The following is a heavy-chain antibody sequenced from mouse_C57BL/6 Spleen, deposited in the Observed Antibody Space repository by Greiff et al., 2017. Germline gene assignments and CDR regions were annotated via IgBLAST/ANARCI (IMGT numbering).Heavy chain of an antibody. CDR3: AREGSSGYVDY. J-gene: IGHJ2*01. D-gene: IGHD3-2*02. V-gene: IGHV5-16*01. CDR1: GFTFSDYY. CDR2: INYDGSST. Sequence: EVKLMESEGGLVQPGSSMKLSCTASGFTFSDYYMAWVRQVPEKGLEWVANINYDGSSTYYLDSLKSRFIISRDNAKNILYLQMSSLKSEDTATYYWAREGSSGYVDYWGQGTTLTVSS.